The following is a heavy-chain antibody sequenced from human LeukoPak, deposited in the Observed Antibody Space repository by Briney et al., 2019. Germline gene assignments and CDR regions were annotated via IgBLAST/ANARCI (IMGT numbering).Heavy chain of an antibody. CDR3: ARVVAAPYYYYYMDV. Sequence: PETLSLTCTVSGGSIRSYYWSWIWQPPGKGLGWIGYIYYSGRTNYNPSLKSRVTISVEAPKNPFSLKPSSVTAADTAVYYCARVVAAPYYYYYMDVWGKGTTVTVSS. CDR2: IYYSGRT. V-gene: IGHV4-59*08. CDR1: GGSIRSYY. J-gene: IGHJ6*03. D-gene: IGHD2-15*01.